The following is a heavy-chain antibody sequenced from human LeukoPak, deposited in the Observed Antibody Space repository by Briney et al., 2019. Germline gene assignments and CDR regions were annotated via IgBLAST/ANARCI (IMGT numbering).Heavy chain of an antibody. D-gene: IGHD3-22*01. CDR3: ARGDDDRSGYYGLDAFDI. CDR1: GFTFSNSD. Sequence: GGSLRLSCAASGFTFSNSDMNWVRQAPGKGLEWVSHISSSGSIIYYADSVKGRFTITRDNAKNSLYLQMNSLRAEDTAVYYCARGDDDRSGYYGLDAFDIWGQGTMVTVSS. J-gene: IGHJ3*02. V-gene: IGHV3-48*03. CDR2: ISSSGSII.